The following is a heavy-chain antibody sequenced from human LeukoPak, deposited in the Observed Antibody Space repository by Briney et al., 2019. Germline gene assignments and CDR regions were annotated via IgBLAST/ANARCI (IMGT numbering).Heavy chain of an antibody. CDR2: IYTSGST. J-gene: IGHJ3*02. D-gene: IGHD2-2*01. Sequence: SETLSLTCTVSGGSISSGSYYWSWIRQPAGKGLEWIGRIYTSGSTNYNPSLKSRVTISVDTSKNQFSLKLSSVTAAGTAVYYCARGPAAMDAFDIWGQGTMVTVSS. CDR1: GGSISSGSYY. V-gene: IGHV4-61*02. CDR3: ARGPAAMDAFDI.